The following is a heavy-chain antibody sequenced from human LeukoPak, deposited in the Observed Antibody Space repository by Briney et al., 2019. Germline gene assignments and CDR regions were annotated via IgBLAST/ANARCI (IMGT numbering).Heavy chain of an antibody. D-gene: IGHD3-10*01. CDR1: GFTFSNAW. Sequence: PGGSLRLSCAASGFTFSNAWMSWVRQAPGKGLEWVGRIKSKTDGGTTDYAAPVKGRFTISRDDSTSTLYLQMNSLETEDTAIYYCTTSAMVRGVIPDYWGQGTLVTVSS. CDR3: TTSAMVRGVIPDY. V-gene: IGHV3-15*01. CDR2: IKSKTDGGTT. J-gene: IGHJ4*02.